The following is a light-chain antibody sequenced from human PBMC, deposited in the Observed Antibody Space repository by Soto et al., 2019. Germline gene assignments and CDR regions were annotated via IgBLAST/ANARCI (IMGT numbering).Light chain of an antibody. CDR1: QGFXSY. CDR3: QQRSNWPSIT. CDR2: AAS. J-gene: IGKJ5*01. Sequence: EIVMTQSPATLSLSPGEGATLSCRASQGFXSYLGWYEEKPGQAPRLLIXAASNRATGIPARFSGSGSGTDFTLTISSLKPEDFAVYYCQQRSNWPSITFGQGTRLEIK. V-gene: IGKV3-11*01.